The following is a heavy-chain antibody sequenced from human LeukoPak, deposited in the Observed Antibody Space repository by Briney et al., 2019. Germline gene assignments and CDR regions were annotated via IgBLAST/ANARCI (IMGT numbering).Heavy chain of an antibody. Sequence: GGSLRLSCAASGFTFSSYGMHWVRQAPGKGLQWVAVISYDGSNKYYADSVKGRFTISRDNSKNTLYLQMNSLRAEDTTVYYCAKTFFSDSSSYPRGPNSFDYWGQGTLVTVSS. CDR2: ISYDGSNK. CDR3: AKTFFSDSSSYPRGPNSFDY. V-gene: IGHV3-30*18. D-gene: IGHD3-22*01. CDR1: GFTFSSYG. J-gene: IGHJ4*02.